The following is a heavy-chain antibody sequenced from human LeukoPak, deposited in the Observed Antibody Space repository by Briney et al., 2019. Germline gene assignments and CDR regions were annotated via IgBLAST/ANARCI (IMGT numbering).Heavy chain of an antibody. CDR3: AREGMATIFDAFDI. J-gene: IGHJ3*02. CDR2: IYYSGST. D-gene: IGHD5-24*01. V-gene: IGHV4-59*01. CDR1: GGSISSYY. Sequence: SETLSLTCTVSGGSISSYYWSWIRQPPGKGLEWIGYIYYSGSTNYNPSLKSRVTISVDTSMNQFSLKLSSVTAADTAVYYCAREGMATIFDAFDIWGQGTMVTVSS.